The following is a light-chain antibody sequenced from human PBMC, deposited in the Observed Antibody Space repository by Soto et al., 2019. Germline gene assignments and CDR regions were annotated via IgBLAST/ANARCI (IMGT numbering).Light chain of an antibody. CDR2: GIS. J-gene: IGKJ4*01. CDR3: QQYGRSSLT. Sequence: EIVMTQSPATLSVSPGERATLSCRASQSVNSNYLAWYQQKPGQAPRLLIYGISKRATDIPDRFSGSGSGTEFTLTISSLQPEDFAVYYCQQYGRSSLTFGGGTKVDIK. CDR1: QSVNSNY. V-gene: IGKV3-20*01.